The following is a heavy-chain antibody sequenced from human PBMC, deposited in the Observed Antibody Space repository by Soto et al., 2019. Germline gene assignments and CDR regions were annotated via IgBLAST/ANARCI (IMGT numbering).Heavy chain of an antibody. CDR1: VCTFSIYA. CDR3: AKAAPGSGWLSDY. CDR2: ISGNGGK. J-gene: IGHJ4*02. Sequence: PWWSLRLSGASYVCTFSIYAMSWRRKAPGKGLECLATISGNGGKSYADFVRGRFTISRDNSKNTLYLQMNSLRGDDTAVYYCAKAAPGSGWLSDYWGQGTLVTVYS. D-gene: IGHD3-22*01. V-gene: IGHV3-23*01.